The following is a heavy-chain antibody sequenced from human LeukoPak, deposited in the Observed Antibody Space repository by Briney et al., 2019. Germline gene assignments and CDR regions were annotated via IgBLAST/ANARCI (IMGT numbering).Heavy chain of an antibody. J-gene: IGHJ4*02. Sequence: SETLSLTCAVYGGSFSGHYWSWIRQPPGKGLEWIGYIYYSGSTNYNPSLKSRVTISVDTSKNQFSLKLSSVTAADTAVYYCASEGYCSSTSCYGNDYWGQGTLVTVSS. V-gene: IGHV4-59*11. CDR1: GGSFSGHY. CDR2: IYYSGST. D-gene: IGHD2-2*01. CDR3: ASEGYCSSTSCYGNDY.